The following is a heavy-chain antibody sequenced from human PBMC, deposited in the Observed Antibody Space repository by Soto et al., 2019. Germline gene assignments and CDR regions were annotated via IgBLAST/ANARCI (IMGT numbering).Heavy chain of an antibody. D-gene: IGHD3-10*01. CDR3: ARTYYYGSGSLYYFDY. V-gene: IGHV4-59*13. Sequence: SETLSLTCTVSGGPISSSYRRGLLQPPGKGLEWIGYIYYSASTNSNPSLKSRVTISVDTSKNQFSLKLSSVTAADTAVYYCARTYYYGSGSLYYFDYWGQGTLVTVS. CDR1: GGPISSSY. J-gene: IGHJ4*02. CDR2: IYYSAST.